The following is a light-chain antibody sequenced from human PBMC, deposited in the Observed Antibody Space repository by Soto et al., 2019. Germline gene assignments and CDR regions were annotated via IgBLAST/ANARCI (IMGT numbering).Light chain of an antibody. CDR1: QNISTN. V-gene: IGKV3-20*01. J-gene: IGKJ4*01. CDR2: GAS. CDR3: QQYGSSPLT. Sequence: DIVMTQSPATLSVSPGERATLSCRASQNISTNVAWYQQKPGQAPRLLIYGASSRATGIPDRFSGSGSGTDFTLTISRLEPEDFAVYYCQQYGSSPLTFGGGTKVDIK.